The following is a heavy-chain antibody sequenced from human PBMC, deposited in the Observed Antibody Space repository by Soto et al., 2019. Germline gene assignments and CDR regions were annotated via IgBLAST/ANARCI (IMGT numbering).Heavy chain of an antibody. CDR3: ARDGEEPAIPYCYYYGMDV. V-gene: IGHV3-33*01. D-gene: IGHD2-2*01. CDR2: IWYDGSNK. CDR1: GFTFSSYG. J-gene: IGHJ6*02. Sequence: GGSLRLSCAASGFTFSSYGMHWVRQAPGKGLEWEAVIWYDGSNKYYADSVKGRFTISRDNSKNTLYLQMNSLRAEDTAVYYCARDGEEPAIPYCYYYGMDVWGQGTTVTVSS.